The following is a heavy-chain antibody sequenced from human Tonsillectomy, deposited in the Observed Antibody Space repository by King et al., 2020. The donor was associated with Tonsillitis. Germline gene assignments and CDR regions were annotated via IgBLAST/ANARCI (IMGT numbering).Heavy chain of an antibody. V-gene: IGHV4-39*01. D-gene: IGHD3-3*01. CDR3: ARHRPGFEFGSGQENRRGRFDP. J-gene: IGHJ5*02. CDR1: GGSISSSTYY. Sequence: QLQESGPGLVKPSETLSLICSVSGGSISSSTYYWGWLRQPPGKGLEWIESIYYSGGTYSNPSLKSRVTTFVDTSKNQFSLKVSSVTAADTAVYYCARHRPGFEFGSGQENRRGRFDPWGQGTLVIVSS. CDR2: IYYSGGT.